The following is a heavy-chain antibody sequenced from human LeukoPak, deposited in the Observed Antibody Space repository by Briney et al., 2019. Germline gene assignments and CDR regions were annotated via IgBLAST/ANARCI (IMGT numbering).Heavy chain of an antibody. Sequence: PSETLSLTCAVYGGSFSGYYWSWIRQPPGKGLEWIGEINHRGSINYNPSLKSRVTISVDTSKNQFSLKLSSVTAADTAVYYCAREVAAAGGYWFDPWGQGTLVTVSS. V-gene: IGHV4-34*01. J-gene: IGHJ5*02. D-gene: IGHD6-13*01. CDR2: INHRGSI. CDR3: AREVAAAGGYWFDP. CDR1: GGSFSGYY.